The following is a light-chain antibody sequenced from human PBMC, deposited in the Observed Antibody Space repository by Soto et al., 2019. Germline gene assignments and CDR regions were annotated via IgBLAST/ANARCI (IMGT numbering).Light chain of an antibody. CDR1: QSLLHSNGYNY. CDR3: KQPLQSWT. V-gene: IGKV2-28*01. Sequence: DIVMTQSPLSLPVTPGEPASISCRSSQSLLHSNGYNYLDWYLQKPGQSPQLLIYLGSNRASGVPDRFSGSDSGTDFTLNISRVEAEDVGVYYCKQPLQSWTFGQGTKVEIK. J-gene: IGKJ1*01. CDR2: LGS.